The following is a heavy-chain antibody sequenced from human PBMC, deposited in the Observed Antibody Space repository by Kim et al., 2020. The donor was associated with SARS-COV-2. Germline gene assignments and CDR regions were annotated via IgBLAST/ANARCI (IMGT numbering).Heavy chain of an antibody. CDR1: GYTFTGYY. D-gene: IGHD2-2*01. Sequence: ASVKVSCKASGYTFTGYYMNWVRQAPGQGLEWMGWINPNSGGTNYAQKFQGRVTITADASTSTAYMELSSLRSDDTAVYYCAGAKGSTRYGWLDSSGHG. CDR3: AGAKGSTRYGWLDS. J-gene: IGHJ5*01. V-gene: IGHV1-2*02. CDR2: INPNSGGT.